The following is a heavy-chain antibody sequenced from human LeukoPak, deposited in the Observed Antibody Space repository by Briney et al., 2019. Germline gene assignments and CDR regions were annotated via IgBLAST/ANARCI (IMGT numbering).Heavy chain of an antibody. Sequence: GGSLRLSCAASGFTFSSYAMHWVRQAPGKGLEWVAVISYDGSNKYYADSVKGRFTISRDNSKNTLYLQMNSLRAEDTAVYYCAKDHDIPGDYWGQGTLVTVSS. J-gene: IGHJ4*02. V-gene: IGHV3-30-3*01. D-gene: IGHD3-9*01. CDR1: GFTFSSYA. CDR3: AKDHDIPGDY. CDR2: ISYDGSNK.